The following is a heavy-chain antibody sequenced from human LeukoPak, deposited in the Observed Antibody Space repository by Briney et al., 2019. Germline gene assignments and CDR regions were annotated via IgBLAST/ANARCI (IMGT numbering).Heavy chain of an antibody. V-gene: IGHV4-4*02. J-gene: IGHJ4*02. CDR2: IYHSGST. D-gene: IGHD6-19*01. Sequence: ASGTLSLTCAVSGASISSDHWWSWVRQPPGKGLEWIGEIYHSGSTNYNPSLESRVTISVDKPNNQFSLKVNSVTAADTAVYYCARVPPYGSGWSKGVFNYWGQGTLVTVSS. CDR3: ARVPPYGSGWSKGVFNY. CDR1: GASISSDHW.